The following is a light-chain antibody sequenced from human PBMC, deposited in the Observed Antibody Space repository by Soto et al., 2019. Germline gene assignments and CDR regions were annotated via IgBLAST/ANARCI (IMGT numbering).Light chain of an antibody. CDR1: QSVSSY. CDR2: GAS. V-gene: IGKV3-15*01. Sequence: EIVMPPSPSTLSVSPWQTATLCCSASQSVSSYLAWYQQKPGQAPRLLIYGASTRATGIPARFSGSGSGTDFTLTISSLQSEDFAVYYCQQYNNWPPWTFGRGTKVDIK. J-gene: IGKJ1*01. CDR3: QQYNNWPPWT.